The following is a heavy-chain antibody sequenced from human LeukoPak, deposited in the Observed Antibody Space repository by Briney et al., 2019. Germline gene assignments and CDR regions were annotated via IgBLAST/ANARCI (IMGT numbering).Heavy chain of an antibody. J-gene: IGHJ4*02. D-gene: IGHD7-27*01. CDR1: GFTFSDHY. CDR2: ISHTGTTM. CDR3: ARGHWGLDS. Sequence: GGSLRLSCAASGFTFSDHYMSWIRQAPGKGLEWVSYISHTGTTMYYADSVKGRFTLSRDNARNSLYLQMNSLRAEDTAVYYCARGHWGLDSWGQGTLVTVSS. V-gene: IGHV3-11*04.